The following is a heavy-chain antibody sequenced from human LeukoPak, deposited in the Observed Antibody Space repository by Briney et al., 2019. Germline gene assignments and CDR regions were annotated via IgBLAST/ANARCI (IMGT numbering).Heavy chain of an antibody. J-gene: IGHJ3*02. V-gene: IGHV3-21*04. CDR2: ISSSSSYI. CDR3: AKMVGGSGWYPTDAFDI. D-gene: IGHD6-19*01. CDR1: GFTFSSYS. Sequence: PGGSLRLSCAASGFTFSSYSMNWVRQAPGKGLEWVSSISSSSSYIYYADSVKGRFTISRDNAKNSLYLQMNSLRAEDTAVYYCAKMVGGSGWYPTDAFDIWGQGTMVTVSS.